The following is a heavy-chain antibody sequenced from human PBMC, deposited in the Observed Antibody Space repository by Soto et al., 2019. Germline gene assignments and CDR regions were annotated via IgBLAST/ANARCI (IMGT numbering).Heavy chain of an antibody. V-gene: IGHV3-30*18. CDR3: AKGTIFGVVIDDY. CDR1: GFTFSSYG. CDR2: ISYDGSNK. Sequence: QVQLVESGGGVVQPGRSLRLSCAASGFTFSSYGMHWVRQAPGKGLEGVAVISYDGSNKYYADSVKGRFTISRDNSKNTLNLRMNSLRAEDTAVYYCAKGTIFGVVIDDYWGQGTLVTVSS. D-gene: IGHD3-3*01. J-gene: IGHJ4*02.